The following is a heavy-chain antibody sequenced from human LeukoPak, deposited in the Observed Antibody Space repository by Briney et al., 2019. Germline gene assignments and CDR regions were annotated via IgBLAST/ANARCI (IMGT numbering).Heavy chain of an antibody. D-gene: IGHD6-13*01. J-gene: IGHJ4*02. CDR3: ASSPLTSSIAAVDY. CDR2: ISYSGTT. V-gene: IGHV4-39*01. Sequence: SETLSLTCTASGGSISSGSHYWDWIRQPPGKGLEWIGSISYSGTTSYNLSLKSRVTISVDTSKNQFSLKLSSVTAADTAVYYCASSPLTSSIAAVDYWGQGALVTVSS. CDR1: GGSISSGSHY.